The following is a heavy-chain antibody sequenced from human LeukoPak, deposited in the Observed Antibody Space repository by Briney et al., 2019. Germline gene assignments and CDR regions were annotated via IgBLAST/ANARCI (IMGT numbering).Heavy chain of an antibody. CDR2: IYSGGTT. CDR1: GFIVTSYY. D-gene: IGHD4-11*01. Sequence: GGSLRLSCEASGFIVTSYYMTWVHQAPGKGLEWVSVIYSGGTTYYADSVKGRVAISRDNSKNTVFLQMNSVRAEDTAVYYCARSYSNHLFGMDVWGQGTTVTVSS. J-gene: IGHJ6*02. V-gene: IGHV3-66*01. CDR3: ARSYSNHLFGMDV.